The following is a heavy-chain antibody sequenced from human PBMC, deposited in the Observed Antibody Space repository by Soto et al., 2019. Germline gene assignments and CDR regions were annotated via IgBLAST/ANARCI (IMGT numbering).Heavy chain of an antibody. CDR1: GYTFTGYY. V-gene: IGHV1-2*02. D-gene: IGHD6-13*01. J-gene: IGHJ6*02. CDR3: AIADGVIAAAGTLGHYYYYGMYV. Sequence: ASVKVSCKASGYTFTGYYMHWVRQSPGQGREWMGWINPNSGGTSDAQKFQCRVTMTRDTSTSTVYIELSSLRSEDPAVYYFAIADGVIAAAGTLGHYYYYGMYVLGQGTTLTVSS. CDR2: INPNSGGT.